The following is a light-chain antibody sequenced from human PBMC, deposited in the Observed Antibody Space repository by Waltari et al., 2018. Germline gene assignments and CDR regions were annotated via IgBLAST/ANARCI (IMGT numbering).Light chain of an antibody. CDR3: AVWDDSLGGV. Sequence: QSVLTQPPSVSGTPGQRVTISCSGSNSNIGGNFVNWYQQLPGKAPKLLIYNDNQGPSGVPDRFSASKSGTSAVLAITGLQSEDEADYYCAVWDDSLGGVFGGGTKLTVL. CDR1: NSNIGGNF. J-gene: IGLJ3*02. CDR2: NDN. V-gene: IGLV1-44*01.